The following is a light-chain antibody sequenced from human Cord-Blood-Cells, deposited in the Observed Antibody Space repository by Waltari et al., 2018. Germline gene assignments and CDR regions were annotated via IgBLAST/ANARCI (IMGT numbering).Light chain of an antibody. CDR2: AAS. V-gene: IGKV1-39*01. J-gene: IGKJ4*01. CDR3: QQSYSTPPIT. Sequence: DIQMTQSPSYLSASVGDRVTITCRASQSISSYLNWYQQQPGKASKLLIYAASSLQSGVPSRFSGSVSGTDFTLTISSLQPEDFATYYCQQSYSTPPITFGGGTTVEIK. CDR1: QSISSY.